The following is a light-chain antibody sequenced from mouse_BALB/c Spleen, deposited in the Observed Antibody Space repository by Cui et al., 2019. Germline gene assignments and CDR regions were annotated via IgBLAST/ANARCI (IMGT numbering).Light chain of an antibody. CDR2: DTS. CDR1: SSVSY. V-gene: IGKV4-55*01. Sequence: QIVLTQSQAIMYASPGVKFTMTCSASSSVSYMYWYQQKPGSSPRLLIYDTSNLASGVPVRFSGSGSGTSYSLTISRMEAEDAATYYCQQWSSYPRTFGGGTKLEIK. CDR3: QQWSSYPRT. J-gene: IGKJ1*01.